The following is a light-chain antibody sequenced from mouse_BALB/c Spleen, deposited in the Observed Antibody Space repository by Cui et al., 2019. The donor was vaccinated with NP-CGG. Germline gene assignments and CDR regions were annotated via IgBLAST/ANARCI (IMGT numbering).Light chain of an antibody. V-gene: IGLV1*01. CDR2: GTN. J-gene: IGLJ1*01. CDR1: TGAVTTSNY. Sequence: QAVVTQESALTTSPGETVTLTCRSSTGAVTTSNYANWVQEKPDHLFTGLIGGTNNRVPGVPAIFSGSLIGDKAALTITGAQTEDETIYFCALWYSNHWMFGGGTKLTVL. CDR3: ALWYSNHWM.